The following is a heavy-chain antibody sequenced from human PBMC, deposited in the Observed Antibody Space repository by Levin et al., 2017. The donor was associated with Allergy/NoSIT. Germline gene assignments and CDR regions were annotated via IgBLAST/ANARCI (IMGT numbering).Heavy chain of an antibody. D-gene: IGHD5-24*01. CDR2: ISYDGSNK. CDR1: GFTFSSYG. V-gene: IGHV3-30*18. CDR3: AKDREMATIIDAFDI. J-gene: IGHJ3*02. Sequence: GGSLRLSCAASGFTFSSYGMHWVRQAPGKGLEWVAVISYDGSNKYYADSVKGRFTISRDNSKNTLYLQMNSLRAEDTAVYYCAKDREMATIIDAFDIWGQGTMVTVSS.